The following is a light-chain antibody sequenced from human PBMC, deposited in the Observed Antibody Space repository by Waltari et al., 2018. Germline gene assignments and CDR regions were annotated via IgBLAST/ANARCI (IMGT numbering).Light chain of an antibody. V-gene: IGKV3-15*01. J-gene: IGKJ2*01. Sequence: EIVMTQSPATLSVSPGERATLSCRASQSVSSNLAWYQQKPGQAPRLPIYGASTRGTGIPARFSGSGSGTEFTLTISSLQSEDFAVYYCQQYNNWPMYTFGQGTKLEIK. CDR1: QSVSSN. CDR2: GAS. CDR3: QQYNNWPMYT.